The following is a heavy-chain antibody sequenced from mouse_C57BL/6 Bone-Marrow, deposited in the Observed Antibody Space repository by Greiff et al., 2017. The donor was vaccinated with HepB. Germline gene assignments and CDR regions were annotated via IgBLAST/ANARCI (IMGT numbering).Heavy chain of an antibody. CDR2: INPSSGYT. J-gene: IGHJ1*03. Sequence: QVQLQQSGAELAKPGASVKLSCKASGYTFTSYWMHWVKQRPGQGLEWIGYINPSSGYTKYNQKFKDKATLTADKSSSTAYMQLSSLTYEDSAVYYCARSTTVVPWYFDVWGTGTTVTVSS. CDR3: ARSTTVVPWYFDV. D-gene: IGHD1-1*01. V-gene: IGHV1-7*01. CDR1: GYTFTSYW.